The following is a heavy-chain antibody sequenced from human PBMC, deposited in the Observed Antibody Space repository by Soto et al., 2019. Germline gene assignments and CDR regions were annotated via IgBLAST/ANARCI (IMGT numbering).Heavy chain of an antibody. CDR1: GFTFSSYA. J-gene: IGHJ2*01. CDR3: AKEGKDTIIVVVITSRDWYFDL. D-gene: IGHD3-22*01. CDR2: ISGSGGST. V-gene: IGHV3-23*01. Sequence: EVQLLESGGGLVQPGGSLRLSCAASGFTFSSYAMSWVRQAPGKGLEWVSAISGSGGSTYYADSVKGRFTISRDNSKNTLDLQMNSRRAEDTAVYYCAKEGKDTIIVVVITSRDWYFDLWGRGTLGTVSS.